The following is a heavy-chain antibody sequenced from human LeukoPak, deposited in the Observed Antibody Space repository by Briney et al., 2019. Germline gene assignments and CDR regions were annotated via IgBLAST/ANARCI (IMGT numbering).Heavy chain of an antibody. CDR3: ARGEGYYYYMDV. CDR2: IYYSGST. Sequence: PSETLSLTCTVSGGSISSSSYYWGWIRQPPGKGLEWIGSIYYSGSTYYNPSLKSRVTISVDTSKNQFSLKLSSVTAADTAVYYCARGEGYYYYMDVRGKGTTVTVSS. J-gene: IGHJ6*03. V-gene: IGHV4-39*07. CDR1: GGSISSSSYY.